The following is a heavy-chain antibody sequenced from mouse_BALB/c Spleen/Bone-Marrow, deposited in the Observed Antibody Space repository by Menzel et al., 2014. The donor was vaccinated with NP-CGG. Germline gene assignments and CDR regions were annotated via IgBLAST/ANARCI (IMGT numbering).Heavy chain of an antibody. CDR2: IDPANGNT. J-gene: IGHJ2*01. Sequence: VQLKQSGAELVKPGASVKLSCTASGFNIKDTYMHWVKQRPEQGLEWIGRIDPANGNTKYDPKFQGKATITADTSSNTAYLQLSCLTSEDTAVYYCARYRLGTYFDYWGQGTTLTVSS. CDR1: GFNIKDTY. V-gene: IGHV14-3*02. CDR3: ARYRLGTYFDY. D-gene: IGHD2-14*01.